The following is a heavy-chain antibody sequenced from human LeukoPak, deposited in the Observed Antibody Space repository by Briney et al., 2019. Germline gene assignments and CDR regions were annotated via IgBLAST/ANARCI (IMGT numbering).Heavy chain of an antibody. CDR1: GGSISSSSYY. D-gene: IGHD1-26*01. CDR3: ARQPYSGSYYYYYYMDV. V-gene: IGHV4-39*01. Sequence: SETLSLTCTVSGGSISSSSYYWGWIRQPPGKGLEWIGSIYYSGSTYYNPSLKSRVTISVDTSKNQFSLKLSSVTAADTAVYYCARQPYSGSYYYYYYMDVWGKGTTVTVSS. CDR2: IYYSGST. J-gene: IGHJ6*03.